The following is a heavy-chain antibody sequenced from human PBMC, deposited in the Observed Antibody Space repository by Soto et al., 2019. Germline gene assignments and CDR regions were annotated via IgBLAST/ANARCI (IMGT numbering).Heavy chain of an antibody. Sequence: GASVKVSCKASGYTFTSYGITWVRQAPGQGLEWMGWISIYNGHTEFAQKFQGRVTMTTDISTTTAYMELRSLKFDDTALYYCARRGSGIVDFWGQGTSVTVSS. CDR3: ARRGSGIVDF. V-gene: IGHV1-18*04. J-gene: IGHJ4*02. CDR2: ISIYNGHT. D-gene: IGHD1-26*01. CDR1: GYTFTSYG.